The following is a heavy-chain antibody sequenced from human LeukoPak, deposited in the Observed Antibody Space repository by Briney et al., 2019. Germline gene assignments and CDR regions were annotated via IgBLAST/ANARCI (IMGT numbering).Heavy chain of an antibody. J-gene: IGHJ4*02. CDR2: IKQDGSEK. V-gene: IGHV3-7*04. CDR3: ARDYGGNSDY. D-gene: IGHD4-23*01. CDR1: GFTFSSYW. Sequence: PGGSLRLSCAASGFTFSSYWMSWVRQAPGKGLEWVANIKQDGSEKYYVDSVKGRFTISRDNTKNSLYLQMTSLRAEDTAVYYRARDYGGNSDYWGQGTLVTVSS.